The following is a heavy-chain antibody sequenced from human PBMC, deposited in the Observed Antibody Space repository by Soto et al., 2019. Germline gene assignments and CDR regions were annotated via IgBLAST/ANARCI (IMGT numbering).Heavy chain of an antibody. V-gene: IGHV1-8*01. CDR3: ATNYYDSSGYSRTLNWFDP. CDR1: GYPFTSYD. J-gene: IGHJ5*02. Sequence: XPVKVSSTASGYPFTSYDINWVRQATGQGLEWMGWMNPNSGNTGYAQKFQGRVTMTRNTSISTAYMELSSLRSEDTAVYYCATNYYDSSGYSRTLNWFDPWGQGTLVTFSS. D-gene: IGHD3-22*01. CDR2: MNPNSGNT.